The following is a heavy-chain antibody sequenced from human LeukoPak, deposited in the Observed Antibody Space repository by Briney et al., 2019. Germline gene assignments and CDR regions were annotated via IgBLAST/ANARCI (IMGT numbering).Heavy chain of an antibody. V-gene: IGHV4-39*01. CDR1: GGSISSSSYN. Sequence: PSETLSLTCTVSGGSISSSSYNWGWIRQPPGKGLEWIGSFDNSGSTYYNPSLKSRVTISVDTSKDQLSLKLTSVTAADTAVYYCARPPGIAAAWFDPWGQGTLVTVSS. J-gene: IGHJ5*02. CDR2: FDNSGST. D-gene: IGHD6-13*01. CDR3: ARPPGIAAAWFDP.